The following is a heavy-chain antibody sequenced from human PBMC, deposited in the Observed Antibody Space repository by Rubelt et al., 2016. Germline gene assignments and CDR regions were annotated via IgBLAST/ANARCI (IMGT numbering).Heavy chain of an antibody. CDR3: ARTGGVGGYSYGYPLY. V-gene: IGHV1-3*01. D-gene: IGHD5-18*01. CDR2: INAGNGNT. J-gene: IGHJ4*02. Sequence: QVQLVQSGAEVKKPGASVKVSCKASGYTFTSYPMHWLRQAPGQRLEWMGWINAGNGNTKYSQKFQGRVTITMDTSASTAYMELSSLRSEDTAVYYCARTGGVGGYSYGYPLYWGQGTLVTVSS. CDR1: GYTFTSYP.